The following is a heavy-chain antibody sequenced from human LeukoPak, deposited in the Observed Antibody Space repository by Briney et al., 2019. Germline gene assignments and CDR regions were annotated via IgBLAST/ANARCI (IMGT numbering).Heavy chain of an antibody. CDR1: GYSISSGYY. J-gene: IGHJ3*02. D-gene: IGHD2-2*01. V-gene: IGHV4-38-2*01. CDR2: IYHSGST. CDR3: ARLEDCSSTSCYPYAFDI. Sequence: SETLFLTCAVSGYSISSGYYWGWIRQPPGKGLEWIGGIYHSGSTYYNPSLKSRVTISVDTSKNQFSLKLSSVTAADTAVYYCARLEDCSSTSCYPYAFDIWGQGTMVTASS.